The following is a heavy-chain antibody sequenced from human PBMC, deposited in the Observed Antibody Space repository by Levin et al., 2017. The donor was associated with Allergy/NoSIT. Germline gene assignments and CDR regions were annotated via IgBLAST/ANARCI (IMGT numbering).Heavy chain of an antibody. CDR3: AREGFTTGDYGDCIDF. D-gene: IGHD4-17*01. CDR1: GGSISSGDYY. V-gene: IGHV4-30-4*01. J-gene: IGHJ4*02. Sequence: SETLSLTCTVSGGSISSGDYYWSWIRQPPGKGLEWIGYVYYTGNTFYNPSLKSRVTISVDTSKNLFSLKLSSVTAADSAIYYCAREGFTTGDYGDCIDFWGQGTLVTVSS. CDR2: VYYTGNT.